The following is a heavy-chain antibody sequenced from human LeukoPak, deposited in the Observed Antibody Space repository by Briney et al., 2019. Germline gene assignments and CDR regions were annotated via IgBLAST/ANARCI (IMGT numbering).Heavy chain of an antibody. D-gene: IGHD6-19*01. Sequence: PSETLSLTCAVSGGSISSGDYSWSWIRQPPGKGLEWIGYIYYSGSTYHNPSLKSRVTISVDTSKNQFSLKLSSVTAADTAVYYCARVLYSSGWVFDYWGQGTLVTVS. CDR2: IYYSGST. CDR1: GGSISSGDYS. CDR3: ARVLYSSGWVFDY. V-gene: IGHV4-30-4*07. J-gene: IGHJ4*02.